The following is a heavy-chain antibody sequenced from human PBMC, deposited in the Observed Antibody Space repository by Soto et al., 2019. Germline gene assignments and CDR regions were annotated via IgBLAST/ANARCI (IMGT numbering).Heavy chain of an antibody. V-gene: IGHV3-9*01. D-gene: IGHD3-10*01. J-gene: IGHJ3*01. Sequence: EVQLVESGGGLVQPGRSLRLSCAASGFTFDDYAMHWVRQAPGKGLEWVSGISWNTYTIDYADSVKGRFTISRDNAKNSLCLQMNSLRAEDTALYYCAKDRVRGRFGESSFDVWGQGTMVTVSS. CDR3: AKDRVRGRFGESSFDV. CDR1: GFTFDDYA. CDR2: ISWNTYTI.